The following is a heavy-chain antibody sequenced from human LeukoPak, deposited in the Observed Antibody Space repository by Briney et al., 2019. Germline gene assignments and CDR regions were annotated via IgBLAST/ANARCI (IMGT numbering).Heavy chain of an antibody. V-gene: IGHV5-51*01. D-gene: IGHD2-2*01. CDR2: IYPGDSDT. Sequence: GESLKISCKGSGYSFTSYWIGWVRQMPGKGLEWVGIIYPGDSDTRYSPSFQGQVTISADKSISTAYLQWSSLKASDTAMYYCARQEKYQLLENDYWGQGTLVTVSS. J-gene: IGHJ4*02. CDR1: GYSFTSYW. CDR3: ARQEKYQLLENDY.